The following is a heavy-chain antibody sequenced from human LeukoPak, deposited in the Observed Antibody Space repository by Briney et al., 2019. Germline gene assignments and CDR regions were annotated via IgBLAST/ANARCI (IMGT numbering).Heavy chain of an antibody. CDR2: IIPSFGTA. Sequence: SVKVSCKASGGTFSSYAISWVRQAPGQGLEWMGGIIPSFGTANYAQKFQGRVTITADESTSTAYMELSSLRSEDTAVYYCARVHPQGIEDVDTAMANWFDPWGQGTLVTLSS. J-gene: IGHJ5*02. CDR3: ARVHPQGIEDVDTAMANWFDP. V-gene: IGHV1-69*13. D-gene: IGHD5-18*01. CDR1: GGTFSSYA.